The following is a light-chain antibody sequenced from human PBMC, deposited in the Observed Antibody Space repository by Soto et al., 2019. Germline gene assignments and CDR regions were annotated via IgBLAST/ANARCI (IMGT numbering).Light chain of an antibody. Sequence: GDRVTITCRASQRISSWLAWYQQKPGKAPKFLIYDGSTLESGVPARFSGSGSGTEFTLTISSLQPGDFATYYCQHYNSYPWTFGQGTQGGYQ. V-gene: IGKV1-5*01. CDR2: DGS. CDR3: QHYNSYPWT. J-gene: IGKJ1*01. CDR1: QRISSW.